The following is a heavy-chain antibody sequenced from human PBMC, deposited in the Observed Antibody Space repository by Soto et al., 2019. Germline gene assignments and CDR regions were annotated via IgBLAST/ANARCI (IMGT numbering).Heavy chain of an antibody. J-gene: IGHJ3*02. Sequence: QVQLVQSGAEVKKPGSSVKVSCKASGGTFSSYAISWVRQAPGQGLEWMGGIIPIFGTANYAQKFQGRVTITADESTSTAYMELSSLRSEDTAVYYCARAYYYDSSGHYHIEAAFDIWGQGTMVTVSS. CDR1: GGTFSSYA. CDR2: IIPIFGTA. V-gene: IGHV1-69*01. CDR3: ARAYYYDSSGHYHIEAAFDI. D-gene: IGHD3-22*01.